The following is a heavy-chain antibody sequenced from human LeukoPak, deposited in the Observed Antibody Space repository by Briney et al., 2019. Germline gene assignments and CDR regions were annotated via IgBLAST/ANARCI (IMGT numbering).Heavy chain of an antibody. CDR3: ARDTVRYFDSGPIYYYYMDV. CDR1: GGSISSSSYY. J-gene: IGHJ6*03. V-gene: IGHV4-39*01. CDR2: IYYSGST. Sequence: PSETLSLTCTVSGGSISSSSYYWGWIRQPPGKGLEWIGSIYYSGSTYYNPSLKSRVTISVDTSKNQFSLKLSSVTAADTAVYYCARDTVRYFDSGPIYYYYMDVWGKGTTVTVSS. D-gene: IGHD3-9*01.